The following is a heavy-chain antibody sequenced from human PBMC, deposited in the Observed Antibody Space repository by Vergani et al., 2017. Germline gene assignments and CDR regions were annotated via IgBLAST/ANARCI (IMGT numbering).Heavy chain of an antibody. CDR2: ISGSGGST. CDR3: ATPIRSSGWHDAFDI. V-gene: IGHV3-23*01. Sequence: EVQLLESGGGLVQPGGSPRLSCAASGFTFSSYAMSWVRQAPGKGLEWVSAISGSGGSTYYADSVKGRFTISRDNSKNTLYLQMNSLRAEDTAVYYCATPIRSSGWHDAFDIWGQGTMVTVSS. D-gene: IGHD6-19*01. CDR1: GFTFSSYA. J-gene: IGHJ3*02.